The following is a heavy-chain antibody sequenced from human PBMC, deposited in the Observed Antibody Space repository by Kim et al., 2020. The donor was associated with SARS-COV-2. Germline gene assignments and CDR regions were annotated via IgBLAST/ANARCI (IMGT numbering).Heavy chain of an antibody. V-gene: IGHV3-30*18. D-gene: IGHD3-22*01. CDR3: AKGGLHYDSSGDYYYYSVMDV. Sequence: GGSLRLSCAASGFTFSSYGMHWVRQAPGKGLEWVAVISYDGSNKYYADSVKGRFTISRDNSKNKNTLYLQMNSLRAEDTAVYYCAKGGLHYDSSGDYYYYSVMDVWGQGITVTVSS. J-gene: IGHJ6*02. CDR2: ISYDGSNK. CDR1: GFTFSSYG.